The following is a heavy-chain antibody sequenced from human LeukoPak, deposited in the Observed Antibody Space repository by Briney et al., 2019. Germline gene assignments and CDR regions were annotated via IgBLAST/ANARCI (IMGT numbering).Heavy chain of an antibody. CDR1: GFTFSSYW. J-gene: IGHJ4*02. CDR3: ARVKFGVMGDFDY. V-gene: IGHV3-7*01. CDR2: IKQDGSEK. D-gene: IGHD3-3*01. Sequence: GGSLRLSCAASGFTFSSYWMSWVRQAPGKGLEWVANIKQDGSEKYYVDSVKGRFTISRDNAKNSLYLQMSSLRAEDTAVYYCARVKFGVMGDFDYWGQGTLVTVSS.